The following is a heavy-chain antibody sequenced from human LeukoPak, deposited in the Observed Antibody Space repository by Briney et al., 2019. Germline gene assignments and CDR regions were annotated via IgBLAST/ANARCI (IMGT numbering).Heavy chain of an antibody. V-gene: IGHV3-48*03. CDR1: GFTFSSYE. Sequence: GGSLRLSCAASGFTFSSYEMSWVRQAPGKGLEWVSYISSNGGRIYSADSLKGRVTISRDNAKNSLYLQMNSLRAEDTGVYYCARALGSGNTRGYLDYWGQGALVTVSS. CDR3: ARALGSGNTRGYLDY. D-gene: IGHD3-10*01. CDR2: ISSNGGRI. J-gene: IGHJ4*02.